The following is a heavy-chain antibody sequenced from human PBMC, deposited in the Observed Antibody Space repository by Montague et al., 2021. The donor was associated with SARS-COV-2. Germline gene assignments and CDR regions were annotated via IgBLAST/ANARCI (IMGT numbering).Heavy chain of an antibody. V-gene: IGHV7-4-1*02. CDR1: GYRFTKYG. Sequence: SVKVSFKASGYRFTKYGMNWVRQAPGQGLEWMGWINTNTGDPTYVQGFTGRFVFSLDTSVSTAYLQISNLKTEDSAVYFCAREAPSSYGSGTSWVAFDVWGQGTMVTVSS. J-gene: IGHJ3*01. CDR3: AREAPSSYGSGTSWVAFDV. CDR2: INTNTGDP. D-gene: IGHD3-10*01.